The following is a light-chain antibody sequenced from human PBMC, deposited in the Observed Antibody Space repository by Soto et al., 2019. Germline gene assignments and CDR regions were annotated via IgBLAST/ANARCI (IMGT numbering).Light chain of an antibody. V-gene: IGKV1-39*01. CDR1: QSISSY. Sequence: DIHMTHSPSSLSASLVDRVTIACRASQSISSYLNWYQQKPGKAPKLLIFAASSLQSGVPSRFSGSRSGPDFTLTISSLQPEDFATYYCQQSYSSPPTFGQGTKVDIK. J-gene: IGKJ1*01. CDR3: QQSYSSPPT. CDR2: AAS.